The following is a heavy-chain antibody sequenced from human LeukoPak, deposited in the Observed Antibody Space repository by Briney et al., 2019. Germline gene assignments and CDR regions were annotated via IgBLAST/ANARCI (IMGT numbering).Heavy chain of an antibody. J-gene: IGHJ4*02. Sequence: PSETLSLTCTVSGGSISSYYWSWIRQPPGKGLEWIGYIYYSGSTNYNPSLKSRVTISVDTSKNQFSLKLSSVTAADTAVYYYARHGQQLFPYYFDYWGQGTLVTVSS. D-gene: IGHD6-13*01. V-gene: IGHV4-59*08. CDR1: GGSISSYY. CDR3: ARHGQQLFPYYFDY. CDR2: IYYSGST.